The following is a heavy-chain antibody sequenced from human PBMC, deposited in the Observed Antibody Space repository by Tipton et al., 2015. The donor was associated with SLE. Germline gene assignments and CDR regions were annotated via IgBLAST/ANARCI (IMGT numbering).Heavy chain of an antibody. CDR2: IYYSGTT. J-gene: IGHJ4*02. D-gene: IGHD3-22*01. CDR3: ARLLSSRGYYSTGSPYYFDY. V-gene: IGHV4-31*03. Sequence: TLSLTCTVSGASISSGAYYLTWIRQHPKKGLEWIGYIYYSGTTYNNPSLKSRVTISVDASKNQFSLKLSSVTAADTAVYYCARLLSSRGYYSTGSPYYFDYWGQGTLVTVSS. CDR1: GASISSGAYY.